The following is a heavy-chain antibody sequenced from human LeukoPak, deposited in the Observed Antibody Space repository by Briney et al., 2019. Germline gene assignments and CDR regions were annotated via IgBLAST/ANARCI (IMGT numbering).Heavy chain of an antibody. CDR3: ARDNPTHYYDSSGYYSD. CDR1: GYTFTSYG. Sequence: ASVKVSCKASGYTFTSYGISWVRQPPGQGLEWMGWISAYNGNTNYEHKLQGRVTMTTDTSTSTAYMELRSLRSDDTAVYYCARDNPTHYYDSSGYYSDWGQGTLVTVSS. D-gene: IGHD3-22*01. J-gene: IGHJ4*02. V-gene: IGHV1-18*01. CDR2: ISAYNGNT.